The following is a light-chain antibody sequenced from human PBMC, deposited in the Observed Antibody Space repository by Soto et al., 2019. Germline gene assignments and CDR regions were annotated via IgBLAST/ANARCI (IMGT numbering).Light chain of an antibody. CDR2: ATS. CDR1: QSVGNN. V-gene: IGKV3-15*01. CDR3: QQYGDWPLT. Sequence: EIVVTQSPATLSVSPVERATLSCRASQSVGNNFAWYQQKPGQAPRLLIFATSSRATGVPTRFSGSGSGTEFTLTISILQSEDFAVYYCQQYGDWPLTFGGGAKVEIE. J-gene: IGKJ4*01.